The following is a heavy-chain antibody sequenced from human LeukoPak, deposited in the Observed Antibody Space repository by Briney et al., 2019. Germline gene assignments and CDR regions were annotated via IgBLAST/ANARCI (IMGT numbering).Heavy chain of an antibody. D-gene: IGHD3-16*02. CDR3: ARIHGELSSIDYSDY. Sequence: GASAKVSCKASGYTFTSYGISWVRQAPGQGLEWMGWISAYNGDTYYIQKFQGRVTMTTDTSTSTAYMELRSLRSDDTAVYYCARIHGELSSIDYSDYWGQGTLVTVSS. V-gene: IGHV1-18*01. CDR1: GYTFTSYG. CDR2: ISAYNGDT. J-gene: IGHJ4*02.